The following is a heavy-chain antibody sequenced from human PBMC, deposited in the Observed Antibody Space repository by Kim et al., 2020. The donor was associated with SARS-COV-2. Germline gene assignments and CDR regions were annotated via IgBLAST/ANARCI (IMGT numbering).Heavy chain of an antibody. Sequence: GGSLRLSCAASGFTFSSYAMSWVRQAPGKGLEWVSTISGSGGSTYYADSVKGRFTISRDNSKNTLYLQMNSLRAEDTAVYYCARGRVGVVTNFDYWGQGTLVTVSS. CDR2: ISGSGGST. CDR1: GFTFSSYA. CDR3: ARGRVGVVTNFDY. D-gene: IGHD3-3*01. J-gene: IGHJ4*02. V-gene: IGHV3-23*01.